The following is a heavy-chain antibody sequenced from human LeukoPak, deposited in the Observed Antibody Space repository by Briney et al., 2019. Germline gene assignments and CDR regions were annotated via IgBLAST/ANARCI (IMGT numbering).Heavy chain of an antibody. D-gene: IGHD6-13*01. Sequence: PSETLSLTCTVSGGPLSSYYLSWIRPPAGKGLEWIGRIYTSGSTNYNPSLKSRVTMSVDTSKNQFSLKLSSVTAADTAVYYCARGDWLAAAGNWFDPWGQGTLVTVSS. CDR1: GGPLSSYY. CDR2: IYTSGST. V-gene: IGHV4-4*07. J-gene: IGHJ5*02. CDR3: ARGDWLAAAGNWFDP.